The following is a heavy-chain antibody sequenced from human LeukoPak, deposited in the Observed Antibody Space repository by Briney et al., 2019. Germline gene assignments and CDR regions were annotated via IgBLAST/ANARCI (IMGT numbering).Heavy chain of an antibody. CDR3: ARSIGYSSGWFDY. J-gene: IGHJ5*01. CDR2: IFYSGST. D-gene: IGHD6-19*01. Sequence: SETLSLTCTVSGASISSYDWTWIRQPPGKGLEWIGYIFYSGSTNYNPSLESRVTIAVDTSKKQFSLRLSSVTAADTAVYYCARSIGYSSGWFDYWGQGSQVTVSS. V-gene: IGHV4-59*01. CDR1: GASISSYD.